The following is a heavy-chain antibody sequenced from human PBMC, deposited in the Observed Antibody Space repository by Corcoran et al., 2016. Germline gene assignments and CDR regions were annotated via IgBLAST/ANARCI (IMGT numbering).Heavy chain of an antibody. D-gene: IGHD3-22*01. CDR1: GDSIPSNRAA. Sequence: QVQLQQSGPGLVKHSQPLSLTCAISGDSIPSNRAAWNWIRQSPSRGLEWLGRTYYRSKWYNDYAVSVKSRITINQDTSKNHFSLQLNSVTPEDTGVYDCARVRVIVVVITTFGAFDIWGQGTLVTVSS. CDR3: ARVRVIVVVITTFGAFDI. J-gene: IGHJ3*02. V-gene: IGHV6-1*01. CDR2: TYYRSKWYN.